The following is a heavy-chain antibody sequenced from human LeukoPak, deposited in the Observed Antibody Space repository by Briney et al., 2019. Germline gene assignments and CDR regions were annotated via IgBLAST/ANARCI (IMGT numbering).Heavy chain of an antibody. CDR1: GFTSSSYG. Sequence: GGSLRLSCAASGFTSSSYGMNWVRQAPGKGLEWVSYISSSGSTIYYADSVKGRFTISRDNAKNSLYLQMNSLRAEDTAVYYCARAQNYYGSGGYFDYWGQGTLVTVSS. J-gene: IGHJ4*02. V-gene: IGHV3-48*03. D-gene: IGHD3-10*01. CDR3: ARAQNYYGSGGYFDY. CDR2: ISSSGSTI.